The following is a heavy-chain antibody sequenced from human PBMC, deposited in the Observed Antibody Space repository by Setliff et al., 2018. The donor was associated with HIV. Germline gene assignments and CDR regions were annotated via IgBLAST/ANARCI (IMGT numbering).Heavy chain of an antibody. Sequence: SETLSLTCTVSGVSISSSSYYWGWIRKPPGKGLEWIGSIYYSGSTYYNPSLKSRVTISVDTSKNQFSLKLSSVTAADTAVYYCARQEPRNYYDYMDVWGKGTTVTVSS. V-gene: IGHV4-39*01. CDR3: ARQEPRNYYDYMDV. CDR2: IYYSGST. CDR1: GVSISSSSYY. J-gene: IGHJ6*03.